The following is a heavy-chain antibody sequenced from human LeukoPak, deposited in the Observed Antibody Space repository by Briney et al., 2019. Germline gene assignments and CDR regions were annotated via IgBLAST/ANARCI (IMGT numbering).Heavy chain of an antibody. CDR3: ARGYSCSRTSCYFFFDY. J-gene: IGHJ4*02. Sequence: PSQTLSLTCAISGDSVSSNSAAWNWIRQSPSRGLEWLGRTYYRSKWYNDYAISVKSRITINPDTSKNQFSLQLNSVTPEDTAVYYCARGYSCSRTSCYFFFDYWGQGALVTVSS. D-gene: IGHD2-2*01. CDR2: TYYRSKWYN. CDR1: GDSVSSNSAA. V-gene: IGHV6-1*01.